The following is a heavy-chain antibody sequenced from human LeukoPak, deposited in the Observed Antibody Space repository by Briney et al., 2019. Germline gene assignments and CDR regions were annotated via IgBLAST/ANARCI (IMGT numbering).Heavy chain of an antibody. V-gene: IGHV4-39*06. Sequence: SETLSLTCTVSGGSISSSSYYWGWVRQPSGKGLGWIGSIYYSGSTYYNPSLKSRVTISVDTSKNQFTLKLSSVTAADTAVYYCARGSSSWSGGFDYWGQGTLVTVSS. CDR3: ARGSSSWSGGFDY. CDR2: IYYSGST. D-gene: IGHD6-13*01. J-gene: IGHJ4*02. CDR1: GGSISSSSYY.